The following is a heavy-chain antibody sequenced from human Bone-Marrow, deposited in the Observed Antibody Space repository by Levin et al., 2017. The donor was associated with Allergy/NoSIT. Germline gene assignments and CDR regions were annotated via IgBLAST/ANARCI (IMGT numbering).Heavy chain of an antibody. CDR3: GRDLGHIDY. CDR1: GFAFSSYG. Sequence: GESLKISCAASGFAFSSYGMHWVRQAPGKGLEWVAVIWYDESNQEYADSVKGRFTISRDNSKNTLFLQMNRLRADDTAVYYCGRDLGHIDYWGQGTLVTVSS. V-gene: IGHV3-33*01. CDR2: IWYDESNQ. J-gene: IGHJ4*02.